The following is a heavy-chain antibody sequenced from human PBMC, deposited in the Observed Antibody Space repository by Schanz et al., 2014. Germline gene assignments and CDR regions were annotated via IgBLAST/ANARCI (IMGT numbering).Heavy chain of an antibody. V-gene: IGHV1-3*01. D-gene: IGHD5-18*01. CDR3: TRGGYSYALSAFDI. CDR2: INAANGNT. Sequence: QVQLVQSGAEVKKPGASVKVSCKASGYSFISHAIHWVRQAPGQRLEWMGWINAANGNTRYSQKFQGRVTITRDTSASTAYMELRSLRSDDTALYYCTRGGYSYALSAFDIWGQGTMVTVSS. J-gene: IGHJ3*02. CDR1: GYSFISHA.